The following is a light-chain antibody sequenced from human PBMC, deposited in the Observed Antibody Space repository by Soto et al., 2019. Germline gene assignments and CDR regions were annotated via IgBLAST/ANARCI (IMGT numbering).Light chain of an antibody. Sequence: EIMMTQSPATLSVSPGERATLSCRASQTINNKIAWYQQKPGQAPRLLMSDAFTRATGIPARFSGSGSGTEFTLTISSRQAEDFAVDYCQQENNWPLGFGGGTKVEIK. CDR2: DAF. J-gene: IGKJ4*01. CDR3: QQENNWPLG. V-gene: IGKV3-15*01. CDR1: QTINNK.